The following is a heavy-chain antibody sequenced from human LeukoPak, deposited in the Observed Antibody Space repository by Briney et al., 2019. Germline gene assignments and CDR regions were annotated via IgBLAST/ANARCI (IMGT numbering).Heavy chain of an antibody. Sequence: SETLSLTCTVSGGSISSHYWSWIRQPPGKGLEWIGYIYYSGTNYNPSLNSRVTISLDTSKNQFSLEVNSVTAADTAVYYCARGDTGYSSSSYWGQGTLVTVSS. D-gene: IGHD6-13*01. V-gene: IGHV4-59*11. CDR1: GGSISSHY. J-gene: IGHJ4*02. CDR3: ARGDTGYSSSSY. CDR2: IYYSGT.